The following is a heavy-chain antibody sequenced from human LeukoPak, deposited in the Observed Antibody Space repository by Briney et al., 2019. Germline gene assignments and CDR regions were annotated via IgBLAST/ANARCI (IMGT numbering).Heavy chain of an antibody. CDR3: AKTYYYDSSGYWFDY. Sequence: GGSLRLSCAASGFAFDDYGMNWVRQAPAKGLEWVSGINWNGGSTGYADSVKGRFTISRDNAKNSLYLQMNSLRAEDTALYYCAKTYYYDSSGYWFDYWGQGTLVTVSS. J-gene: IGHJ4*02. CDR1: GFAFDDYG. D-gene: IGHD3-22*01. V-gene: IGHV3-20*04. CDR2: INWNGGST.